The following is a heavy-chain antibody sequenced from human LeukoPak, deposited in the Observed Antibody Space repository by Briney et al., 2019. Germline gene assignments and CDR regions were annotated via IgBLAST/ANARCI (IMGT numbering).Heavy chain of an antibody. CDR3: ARDGYYDSSGYSQSTDAFDI. CDR1: GGSISSYY. J-gene: IGHJ3*02. Sequence: SETPSLTCTVSGGSISSYYWSWIRQPPGKGLEWIGCIYYSGSTNYNPSLKSRVTISVDTSKNHFSLKLSSVTAADTAVYYCARDGYYDSSGYSQSTDAFDIWGQGTMVTVSS. V-gene: IGHV4-59*01. CDR2: IYYSGST. D-gene: IGHD3-22*01.